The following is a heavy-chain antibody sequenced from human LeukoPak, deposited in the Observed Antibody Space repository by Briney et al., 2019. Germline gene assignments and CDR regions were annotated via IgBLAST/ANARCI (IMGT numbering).Heavy chain of an antibody. CDR3: ARDMYYYDSSGYSFAAY. V-gene: IGHV1-69*13. CDR2: IIPIFGTA. Sequence: SVKVSCKASGGTFSSYAISWVRQAPGQGLEWMGGIIPIFGTANYAQKFQGRVTITADESTSTAYMELSSLRSEDTAVYYCARDMYYYDSSGYSFAAYWGQGTLVTVSS. CDR1: GGTFSSYA. D-gene: IGHD3-22*01. J-gene: IGHJ4*02.